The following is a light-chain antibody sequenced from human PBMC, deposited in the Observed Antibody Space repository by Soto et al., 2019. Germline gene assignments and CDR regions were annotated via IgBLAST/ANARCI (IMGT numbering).Light chain of an antibody. Sequence: AIRMTQSPSSLSASTGDGVTITCRASQGVSTYLAWYQQKPGQAPKVLIHAATTLQGGVPSRFSGSGSATVFTLTISGLQSDDCATYCCHQYYTYPRTFGQGTKVDI. CDR1: QGVSTY. CDR2: AAT. CDR3: HQYYTYPRT. J-gene: IGKJ1*01. V-gene: IGKV1-8*01.